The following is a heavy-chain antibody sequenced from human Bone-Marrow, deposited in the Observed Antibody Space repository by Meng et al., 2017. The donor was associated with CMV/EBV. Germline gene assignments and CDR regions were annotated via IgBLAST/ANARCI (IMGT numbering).Heavy chain of an antibody. J-gene: IGHJ6*02. D-gene: IGHD6-13*01. CDR1: GFTFSSYS. CDR3: ATPMGVAAAGTYYYYGMDV. V-gene: IGHV3-21*01. CDR2: ISSSSSYI. Sequence: GGSLRLSCAASGFTFSSYSMNWVRQAPGKGLEWVSSISSSSSYIYYADSVKGRFTISRDNAKNSLYLQMNSLRAEDTAVYYCATPMGVAAAGTYYYYGMDVWGQGTTVTVSS.